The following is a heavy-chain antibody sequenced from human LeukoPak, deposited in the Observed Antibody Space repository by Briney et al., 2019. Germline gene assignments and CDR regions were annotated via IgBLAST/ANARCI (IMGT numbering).Heavy chain of an antibody. CDR2: ISSSSSYI. Sequence: GGSLRLSCAASGFTFSSYSMNWVRQAPGKGLEWVSSISSSSSYIYYADSVKGRFTISRDNSKNTLYLQMNSLRAEDTAVYYCAKDSVLLWFGELLPTLDYWGQGTLVTVSS. J-gene: IGHJ4*02. D-gene: IGHD3-10*01. V-gene: IGHV3-21*04. CDR3: AKDSVLLWFGELLPTLDY. CDR1: GFTFSSYS.